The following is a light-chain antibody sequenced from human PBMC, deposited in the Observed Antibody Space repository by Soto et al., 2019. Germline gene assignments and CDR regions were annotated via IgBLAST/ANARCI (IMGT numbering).Light chain of an antibody. V-gene: IGLV2-14*01. J-gene: IGLJ1*01. CDR1: NSDVGGYNY. CDR3: SSYTSSSSYV. CDR2: YVS. Sequence: QSVLTQPASVSGSPGQSIAISCTGTNSDVGGYNYVSCYQQLPGKAPRLMIYYVSNRPSGVTNRFSGSKSGNTAALTVSGLQDEDEADYYCSSYTSSSSYVFGTGTKVTVL.